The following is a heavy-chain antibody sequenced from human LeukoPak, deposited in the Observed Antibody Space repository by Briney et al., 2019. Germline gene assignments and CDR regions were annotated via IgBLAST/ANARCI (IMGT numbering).Heavy chain of an antibody. CDR2: ISEDGSST. J-gene: IGHJ4*02. CDR3: ARVERYFDWLLSYYFDY. Sequence: GGSLRLSCAASGFTLSTYWMSWVRQTPGKGLDWVASISEDGSSTYYVDSVKGRFTISRDNAKNSLYLQMNSLRAEDTAVYYCARVERYFDWLLSYYFDYWGQGTLVTVSS. D-gene: IGHD3-9*01. V-gene: IGHV3-7*01. CDR1: GFTLSTYW.